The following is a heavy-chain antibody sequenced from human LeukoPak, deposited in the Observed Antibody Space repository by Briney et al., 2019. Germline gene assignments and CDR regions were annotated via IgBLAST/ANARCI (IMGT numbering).Heavy chain of an antibody. CDR3: ARDAIAVAALADY. CDR1: GFTFSDYY. Sequence: GGSMRLSCAASGFTFSDYYMSWIRQAPGKGLEWVSYISSSSSYTKYADSVKGRFTISRDNAKNSLYLQMNSLRAEDTAVYYCARDAIAVAALADYWGQGTVVTVSS. V-gene: IGHV3-11*06. CDR2: ISSSSSYT. J-gene: IGHJ4*02. D-gene: IGHD6-19*01.